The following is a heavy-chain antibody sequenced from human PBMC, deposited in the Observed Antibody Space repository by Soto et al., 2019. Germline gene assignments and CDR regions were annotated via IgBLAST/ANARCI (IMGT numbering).Heavy chain of an antibody. D-gene: IGHD2-15*01. CDR1: GYTFTSYY. J-gene: IGHJ6*02. Sequence: ASVKVSCKASGYTFTSYYMHWVRQAPGQGLEWMGIINPSGGSTSYAQKFQGRVTMTRATSTSTVYMELSSLRSEDTAVYYCASPAEIYCSGGSCYSADYYGMDVWGQGTTVTVSS. CDR2: INPSGGST. CDR3: ASPAEIYCSGGSCYSADYYGMDV. V-gene: IGHV1-46*01.